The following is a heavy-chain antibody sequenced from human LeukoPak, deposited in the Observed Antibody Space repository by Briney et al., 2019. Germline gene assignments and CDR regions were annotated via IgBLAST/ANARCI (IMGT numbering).Heavy chain of an antibody. Sequence: GGSLRLSCAASGFTFSSYAMSWVRQAPGKGLEWVSAISGSGGSTYYADSVKGRFTISRDNSKNTLYLQMNSLRAEDTAVYYCAKPNFPYYDFWSGYPSFDYWGQGTLVTVSS. J-gene: IGHJ4*02. CDR2: ISGSGGST. CDR3: AKPNFPYYDFWSGYPSFDY. CDR1: GFTFSSYA. D-gene: IGHD3-3*01. V-gene: IGHV3-23*01.